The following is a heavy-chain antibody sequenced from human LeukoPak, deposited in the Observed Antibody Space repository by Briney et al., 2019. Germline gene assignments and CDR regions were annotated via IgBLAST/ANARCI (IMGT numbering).Heavy chain of an antibody. CDR3: AKDRSAVIPAAFDI. CDR1: GFTFSSYS. Sequence: GGSLRLSCAASGFTFSSYSMNWVRQAPGKGLEWVSYISSSSSTIYYADSVKGRFTISRDNSKNTLYLQMNGLRVEDTAVYYCAKDRSAVIPAAFDIWGQGTMVTVAS. CDR2: ISSSSSTI. D-gene: IGHD3-22*01. J-gene: IGHJ3*02. V-gene: IGHV3-48*01.